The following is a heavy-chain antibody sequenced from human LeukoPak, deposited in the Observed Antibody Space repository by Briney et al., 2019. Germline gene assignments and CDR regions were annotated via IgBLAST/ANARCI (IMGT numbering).Heavy chain of an antibody. CDR2: IYYSGST. V-gene: IGHV4-59*08. D-gene: IGHD4-11*01. CDR3: ARQGPLTTAVTTRTNPFDY. CDR1: AGSISSSY. J-gene: IGHJ4*02. Sequence: SETLSLTCTVSAGSISSSYWSLIRQPPGKGLEWIGYIYYSGSTNYNPSLKSRVTISVDTSKNQFSLKLDSVTAADTAVYYCARQGPLTTAVTTRTNPFDYWGQGTLVTVSS.